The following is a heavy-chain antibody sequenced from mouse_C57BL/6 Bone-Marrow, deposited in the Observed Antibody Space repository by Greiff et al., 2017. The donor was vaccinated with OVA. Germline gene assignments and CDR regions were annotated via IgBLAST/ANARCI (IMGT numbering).Heavy chain of an antibody. J-gene: IGHJ1*03. V-gene: IGHV1-59*01. CDR3: ARGRLRRWYFDV. CDR1: AYTFTGYW. D-gene: IGHD2-2*01. Sequence: LRRSGAGLVGPGTSVNLSCKASAYTFTGYWMPWVRQRPDQGLGWIGVIDPSDSYTNYNQKFKGKATLTVDTSSSTAYMQLSSLTSEDSAVYYCARGRLRRWYFDVWGTGTTVTVSS. CDR2: IDPSDSYT.